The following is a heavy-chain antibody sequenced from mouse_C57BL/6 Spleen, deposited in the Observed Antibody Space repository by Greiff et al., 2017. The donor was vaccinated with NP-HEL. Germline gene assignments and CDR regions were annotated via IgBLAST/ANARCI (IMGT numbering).Heavy chain of an antibody. Sequence: EVHLVESGPGLVKPSQSLSLTCSVTGYSITSGYYWYWIRPFPGNKLEWMGYINYDGSNNYNPSLKNRIPLTRDTSKNQFFLKLKTVTTEDTATYCCAREGSYGSSGYYFDDWGQGTTVTVSS. CDR3: AREGSYGSSGYYFDD. J-gene: IGHJ2*01. CDR1: GYSITSGYY. D-gene: IGHD1-1*01. CDR2: INYDGSN. V-gene: IGHV3-6*01.